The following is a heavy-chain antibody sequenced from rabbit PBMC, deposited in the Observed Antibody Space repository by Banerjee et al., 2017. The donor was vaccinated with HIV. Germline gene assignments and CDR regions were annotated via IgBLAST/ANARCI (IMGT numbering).Heavy chain of an antibody. J-gene: IGHJ3*01. Sequence: QSLEESGGDLVKPGASLTLTCTASGFSFSSGYDMCWVRQAPGKGLEWIACIYADGSGYTYYASWAKGRFTISKTSSTTVTLQMTSLTAADTATYFCARGYTNGFVLWGQGTLVTVS. D-gene: IGHD4-1*01. V-gene: IGHV1S40*01. CDR2: IYADGSGYT. CDR3: ARGYTNGFVL. CDR1: GFSFSSGYD.